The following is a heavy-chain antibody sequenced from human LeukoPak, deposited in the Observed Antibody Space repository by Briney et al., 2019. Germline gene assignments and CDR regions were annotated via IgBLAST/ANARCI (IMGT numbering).Heavy chain of an antibody. Sequence: PSETLSLTCAVYGDSFTYYHWTWTRQSPGGGLEGIGEVSHTGDTHYNPPHKNRLTIPIDTSNTHLPLSLPSVTAADPAVYYCPSTPGAFDFWGQGPLVTVSS. J-gene: IGHJ4*02. CDR3: PSTPGAFDF. CDR1: GDSFTYYH. V-gene: IGHV4-34*01. D-gene: IGHD1-26*01. CDR2: VSHTGDT.